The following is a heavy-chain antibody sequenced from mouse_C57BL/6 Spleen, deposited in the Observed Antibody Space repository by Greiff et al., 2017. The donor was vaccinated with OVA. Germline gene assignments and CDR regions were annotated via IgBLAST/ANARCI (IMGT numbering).Heavy chain of an antibody. CDR3: ARDRAMDY. Sequence: DVQLVESEGGLVQPGSSMKLSCTASGFTFSDYYMAWVRQVPEKGLEWVANINYDGSSTYYLDSLKSRFIISRDNAKNILYLQMSSLKSEDTATYYCARDRAMDYWGQGTSVTVSS. CDR2: INYDGSST. V-gene: IGHV5-16*01. J-gene: IGHJ4*01. CDR1: GFTFSDYY.